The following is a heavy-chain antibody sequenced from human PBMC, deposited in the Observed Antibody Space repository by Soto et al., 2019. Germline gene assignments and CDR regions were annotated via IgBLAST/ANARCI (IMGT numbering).Heavy chain of an antibody. J-gene: IGHJ5*02. CDR1: GASIGSGGW. CDR3: ARHEGWTGPDQ. Sequence: QVHLQESGPGLVKPSETLSLTCALSGASIGSGGWWSWVRQPPGKGLEWIAEIFHDGNTNYSPSLKSRVTISVDKSQNQFSLNVYSVTAADTAVYYCARHEGWTGPDQWGQGTLVTVSS. D-gene: IGHD2-8*02. V-gene: IGHV4-4*02. CDR2: IFHDGNT.